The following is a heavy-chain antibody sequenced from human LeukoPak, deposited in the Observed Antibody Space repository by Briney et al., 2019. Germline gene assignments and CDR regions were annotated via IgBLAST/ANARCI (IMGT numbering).Heavy chain of an antibody. CDR3: ARDQRWYSYGYRAAYYFDY. CDR2: IKQDGSEK. D-gene: IGHD5-18*01. V-gene: IGHV3-7*01. CDR1: GFTFSSYW. J-gene: IGHJ4*02. Sequence: PGGSLRLSCAASGFTFSSYWMSWVRQAPGKGLEWVANIKQDGSEKYYVDSVKGRFTISRDNAKNSLYLQMNSLRAEDTAVYYCARDQRWYSYGYRAAYYFDYWGQGTLVTVSS.